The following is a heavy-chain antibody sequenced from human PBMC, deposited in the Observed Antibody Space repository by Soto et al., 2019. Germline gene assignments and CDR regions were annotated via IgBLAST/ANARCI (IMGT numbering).Heavy chain of an antibody. J-gene: IGHJ6*02. CDR3: ARDKDRPQIGGNYYYALDV. CDR2: IIPILPTP. CDR1: GGTFGNSA. V-gene: IGHV1-69*12. Sequence: QVQLVQSGAEVKKPGSSVTVSCKASGGTFGNSAISWVRQAPGQGLEWMGGIIPILPTPDYAQKYQGRVTISADQSTSTAYMELNSLRSEDTAVYYCARDKDRPQIGGNYYYALDVWGQGTTVTVSS.